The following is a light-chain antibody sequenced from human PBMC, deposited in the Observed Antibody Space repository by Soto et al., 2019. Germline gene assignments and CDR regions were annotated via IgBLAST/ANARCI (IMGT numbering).Light chain of an antibody. CDR2: PTS. Sequence: IQLTQSPSSLSASVGDRVTITCRASQGIXSXLAWYQQKPGKAPKFLIYPTSTLESGVPSRFSGSGSGTEFTFTITNLQPEDCGTYYCQQFDNYPYTFGQGTKLEIK. V-gene: IGKV1-9*01. J-gene: IGKJ2*01. CDR3: QQFDNYPYT. CDR1: QGIXSX.